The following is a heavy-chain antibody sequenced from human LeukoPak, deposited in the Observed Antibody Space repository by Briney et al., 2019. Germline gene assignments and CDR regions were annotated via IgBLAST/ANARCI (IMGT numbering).Heavy chain of an antibody. CDR2: ISYDGSNK. Sequence: GGSLRLSCAASGFTFSSYGMHWVRQAPGKGLEWVAVISYDGSNKYYADSVKGRFTISRDNSKNTLYLQMNSLRAEDTAVYYCARGSATTLYYYYYMDVWGKGTTVTVSS. V-gene: IGHV3-30*03. D-gene: IGHD1-26*01. CDR1: GFTFSSYG. CDR3: ARGSATTLYYYYYMDV. J-gene: IGHJ6*03.